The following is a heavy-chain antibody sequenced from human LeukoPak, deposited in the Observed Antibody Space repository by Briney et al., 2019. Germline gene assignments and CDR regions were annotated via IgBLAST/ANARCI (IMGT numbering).Heavy chain of an antibody. J-gene: IGHJ5*02. V-gene: IGHV3-7*01. Sequence: GGSLRLSCAASGFTFSSYWMSWVRQAPGKGLEWVANIKQDGSEKYYVDSVKGRFTISRDNAKNSLYLQMNSLRAEDTAVYYCARARRDCSSTSCYTSFWFDPGAREPWSPSPQ. CDR1: GFTFSSYW. CDR3: ARARRDCSSTSCYTSFWFDP. CDR2: IKQDGSEK. D-gene: IGHD2-2*02.